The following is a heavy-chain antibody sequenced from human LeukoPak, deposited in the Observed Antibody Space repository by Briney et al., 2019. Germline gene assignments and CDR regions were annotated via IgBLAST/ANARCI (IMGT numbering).Heavy chain of an antibody. CDR1: GYTFTSYD. J-gene: IGHJ4*02. D-gene: IGHD6-13*01. V-gene: IGHV1-8*01. CDR2: MNPHSDNT. CDR3: ATPRYSSSWYYLDY. Sequence: ASVKVSCKASGYTFTSYDINWGRQATGQELEWMGWMNPHSDNTAYAQKFQGRVTMTEDTSTDTAYMELSSLRSEDTAVYYCATPRYSSSWYYLDYWGPGTLVTVSS.